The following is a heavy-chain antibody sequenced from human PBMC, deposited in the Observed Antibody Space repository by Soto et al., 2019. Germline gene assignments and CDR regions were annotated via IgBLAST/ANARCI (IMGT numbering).Heavy chain of an antibody. Sequence: SVKVSCKASGGTFSSYAISWVRQAPGQGLEWMGGIIPIFGTANYAQKFQGRVTITADESTSTAYMELSSLRSEDTAVYYCARSVSRGYSSSWYVDYGMDVWGQGTTVTV. V-gene: IGHV1-69*13. J-gene: IGHJ6*02. D-gene: IGHD6-13*01. CDR2: IIPIFGTA. CDR3: ARSVSRGYSSSWYVDYGMDV. CDR1: GGTFSSYA.